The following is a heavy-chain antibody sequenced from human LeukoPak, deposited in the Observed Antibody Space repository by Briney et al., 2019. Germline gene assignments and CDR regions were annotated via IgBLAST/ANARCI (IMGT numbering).Heavy chain of an antibody. Sequence: GGSLRLSCAASGFTFSSYSMNWVRQAPGKGLEWVSSISSSSSYIYCADSVKGRFTIARDNAKNSLYLQMNSLRAEDTAVYYCARVYSYGWEGYFDYWGQGTLVTVSS. D-gene: IGHD5-18*01. CDR1: GFTFSSYS. V-gene: IGHV3-21*01. CDR2: ISSSSSYI. CDR3: ARVYSYGWEGYFDY. J-gene: IGHJ4*02.